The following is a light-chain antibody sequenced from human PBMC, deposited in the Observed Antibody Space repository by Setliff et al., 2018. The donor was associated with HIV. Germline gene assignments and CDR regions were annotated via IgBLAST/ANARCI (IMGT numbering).Light chain of an antibody. CDR2: EVS. CDR3: CSYTSSDTVV. J-gene: IGLJ1*01. Sequence: QSVLTQPASVSGSPGQSITISCSGTTSDIGAYSFVSWYQQHPGKAPKLMIYEVSNRPSGVSNRLSGSKSGSTASLTISGLQAKDEGDYYCCSYTSSDTVVFGTGTKVTVL. V-gene: IGLV2-14*01. CDR1: TSDIGAYSF.